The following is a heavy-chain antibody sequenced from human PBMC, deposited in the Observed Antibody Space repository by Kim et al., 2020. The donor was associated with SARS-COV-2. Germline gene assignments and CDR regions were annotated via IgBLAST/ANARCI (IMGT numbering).Heavy chain of an antibody. CDR2: ISGSGGST. V-gene: IGHV3-23*01. CDR1: GFTFSSYA. D-gene: IGHD6-19*01. CDR3: AKAYSSGWYGSDY. J-gene: IGHJ4*02. Sequence: GGSLRLSCAASGFTFSSYAMSWVRQAPGKGLEWVSAISGSGGSTYYADSVKGRFTIFRDNSKNTLYLQMNSLRAEDTAVYYCAKAYSSGWYGSDYWGQGTLVTVSS.